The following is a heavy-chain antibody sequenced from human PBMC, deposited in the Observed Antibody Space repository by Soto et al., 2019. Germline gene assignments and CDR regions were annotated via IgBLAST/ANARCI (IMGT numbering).Heavy chain of an antibody. CDR3: AHRPSYCSGGSCYSGFDY. CDR2: IYWDDDK. Sequence: QITLKESGPTLVKPTQTLTLTCTFSGFSLSTSGVGVGWVRQPPGKALEWLALIYWDDDKRYSPSLKSRLTITKDTSKNQVVLTMTNMDPVDTATYYCAHRPSYCSGGSCYSGFDYWGQGTLVTVSS. J-gene: IGHJ4*02. CDR1: GFSLSTSGVG. V-gene: IGHV2-5*02. D-gene: IGHD2-15*01.